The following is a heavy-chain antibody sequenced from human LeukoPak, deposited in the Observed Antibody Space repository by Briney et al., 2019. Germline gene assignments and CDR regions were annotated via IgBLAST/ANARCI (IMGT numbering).Heavy chain of an antibody. V-gene: IGHV3-48*02. CDR2: ISSSSKTI. J-gene: IGHJ4*02. Sequence: PGGSLRLSCAASGFTVSSSYMNWVRQAPGKGLEWVSYISSSSKTIYYADSVKGRFTISRDNAKKSLDLQMNSLRDEDTAVYYCARDHRSGSGSGTQANDYWGQGTLVTVSS. CDR3: ARDHRSGSGSGTQANDY. D-gene: IGHD3-10*01. CDR1: GFTVSSSY.